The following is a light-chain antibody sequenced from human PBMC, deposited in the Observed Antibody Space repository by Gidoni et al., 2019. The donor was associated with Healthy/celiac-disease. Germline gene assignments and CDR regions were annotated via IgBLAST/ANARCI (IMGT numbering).Light chain of an antibody. CDR2: AAS. CDR3: QQSYSTPMCS. V-gene: IGKV1-39*01. J-gene: IGKJ2*04. Sequence: DIQMTQSPSSLSASVGDRVTITCRASQSISSYLNWYQQKPGKAPKLLIDAASSLQSGVPSRFSGSGSGTDFTLTISSLQPEDFATYYCQQSYSTPMCSFGQGTKLEIK. CDR1: QSISSY.